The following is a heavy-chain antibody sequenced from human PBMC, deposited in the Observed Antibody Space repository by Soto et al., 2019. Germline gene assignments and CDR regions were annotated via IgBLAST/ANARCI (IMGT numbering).Heavy chain of an antibody. Sequence: EVQLLESGGGLVQPGGSLRLSCAASGFTFSSYAMSWVRQAPGKGLEWVSAISGSGGSTYYADSVKGRFTISRDNSKNTLYLQMNSLRAEDTAVYYCARDFDGGFDGDKYYYYGMDVWGQGTTVTVSS. V-gene: IGHV3-23*01. J-gene: IGHJ6*02. CDR3: ARDFDGGFDGDKYYYYGMDV. CDR2: ISGSGGST. D-gene: IGHD3-9*01. CDR1: GFTFSSYA.